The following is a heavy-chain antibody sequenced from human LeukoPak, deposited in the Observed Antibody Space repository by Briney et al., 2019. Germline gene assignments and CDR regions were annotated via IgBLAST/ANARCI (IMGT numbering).Heavy chain of an antibody. CDR2: IKQDGSEK. V-gene: IGHV3-7*05. CDR1: GFTFSSYW. Sequence: GGSLRLSCAASGFTFSSYWMSWVRQAPGKGLEWVANIKQDGSEKYYVDSVKGRFTISRDNAKNSLYLQVNSLRAEDTAVYYCARVVKYYDSSGTRGIYFDYWGQGTLVTVSS. D-gene: IGHD3-22*01. CDR3: ARVVKYYDSSGTRGIYFDY. J-gene: IGHJ4*02.